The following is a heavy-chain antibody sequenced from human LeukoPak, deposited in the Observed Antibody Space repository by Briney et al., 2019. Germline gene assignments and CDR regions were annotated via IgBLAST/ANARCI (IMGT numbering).Heavy chain of an antibody. J-gene: IGHJ4*02. CDR2: INPSGGST. CDR3: ARAGRPNIVVVTAADY. Sequence: ASVKVSCKASGYTFTSYYMHWVRQAPGQGLEWMGIINPSGGSTSYAQKFQGRVTMTRDTSTSTVYMELSSLRSEDTAVYYCARAGRPNIVVVTAADYWGQGTLVTVSP. V-gene: IGHV1-46*01. CDR1: GYTFTSYY. D-gene: IGHD2-21*02.